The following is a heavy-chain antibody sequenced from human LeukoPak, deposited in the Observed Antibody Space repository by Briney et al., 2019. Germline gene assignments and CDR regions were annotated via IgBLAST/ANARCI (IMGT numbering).Heavy chain of an antibody. CDR1: GGAIRGYY. D-gene: IGHD6-19*01. V-gene: IGHV4-59*01. CDR2: IYSGGSA. Sequence: SETLSLTCTVSGGAIRGYYWSWIRQPPGMGLEWIVNIYSGGSANYNPALKSRVTISVDTSKNHFSLKMTSMTAADTAVYYCARLAGGSGLDYWGQGTLVTVSS. J-gene: IGHJ4*02. CDR3: ARLAGGSGLDY.